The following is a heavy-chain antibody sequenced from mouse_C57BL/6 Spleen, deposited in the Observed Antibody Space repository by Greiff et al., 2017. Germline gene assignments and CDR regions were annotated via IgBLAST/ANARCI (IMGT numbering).Heavy chain of an antibody. Sequence: EVQLQQSGPELVKPGASVKISCKASGYTFTDYYMNWVKQSHGKSLEWIGDINPNNGGTSYNQKFKGKATLTVDKSSSTAYMELRSLTSEDSAVYYCARGAYYSNYLDYWGQGTTLTVSS. J-gene: IGHJ2*01. V-gene: IGHV1-26*01. CDR1: GYTFTDYY. CDR3: ARGAYYSNYLDY. D-gene: IGHD2-5*01. CDR2: INPNNGGT.